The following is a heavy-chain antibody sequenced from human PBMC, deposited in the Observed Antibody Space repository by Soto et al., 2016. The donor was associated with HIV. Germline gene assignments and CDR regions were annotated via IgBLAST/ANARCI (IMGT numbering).Heavy chain of an antibody. J-gene: IGHJ4*02. CDR1: GFTFPTYI. D-gene: IGHD5-12*01. V-gene: IGHV3-21*06. CDR3: ARAISSPGYSDYEYYFDY. Sequence: EVQLVESGGGLVKPGGSLRLSCAASGFTFPTYIMNWVRQAPGKGLEWVSSISSTGSYIYYGDSVQGRFTISRDNAKNSLYLQMNNLRAEDTAVYYCARAISSPGYSDYEYYFDYWAREPWSPSP. CDR2: ISSTGSYI.